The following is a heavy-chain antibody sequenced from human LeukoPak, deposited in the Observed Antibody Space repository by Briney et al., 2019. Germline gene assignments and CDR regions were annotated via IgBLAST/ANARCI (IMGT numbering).Heavy chain of an antibody. V-gene: IGHV3-23*01. D-gene: IGHD1-1*01. CDR2: ISVGGGST. Sequence: GGSLRLSCAASGFTFSSYVMTWVRQAPGIGLEWVSTISVGGGSTYYADSVKGRFTISRDNSKNTLHLQMNSLRVGDTAVYYCVTRGTTGTKYLAHWGQGTLVTVSS. CDR3: VTRGTTGTKYLAH. J-gene: IGHJ4*02. CDR1: GFTFSSYV.